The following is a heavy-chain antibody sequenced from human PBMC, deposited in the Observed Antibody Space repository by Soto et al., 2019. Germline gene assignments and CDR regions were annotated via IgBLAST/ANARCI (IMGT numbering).Heavy chain of an antibody. V-gene: IGHV1-18*04. CDR3: ARDISRWELRTSGY. CDR2: ISAYNGNT. Sequence: ASVKVSCKASGYTFTSYGISWVRQAPGQGLEWMGWISAYNGNTNYAQKLQGRVTMTTDTSTSTAYMELRSLRSDDTAVYYCARDISRWELRTSGYWGQGTLVTVSS. D-gene: IGHD1-26*01. J-gene: IGHJ4*02. CDR1: GYTFTSYG.